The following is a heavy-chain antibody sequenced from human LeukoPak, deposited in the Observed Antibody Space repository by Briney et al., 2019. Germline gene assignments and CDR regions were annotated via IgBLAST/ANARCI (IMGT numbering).Heavy chain of an antibody. J-gene: IGHJ6*02. CDR1: GFTFSSNT. CDR2: ITHDGNNK. V-gene: IGHV3-30*18. D-gene: IGHD2/OR15-2a*01. Sequence: GGSLRLSCAASGFTFSSNTMLWVRQAPGKGLQWVATITHDGNNKYYGDSVKGRFTISRDNSKNTLYLEMNGLRVEDTAVYYCAKVLSLTQYYWYGMDVWGQGTTVVVSS. CDR3: AKVLSLTQYYWYGMDV.